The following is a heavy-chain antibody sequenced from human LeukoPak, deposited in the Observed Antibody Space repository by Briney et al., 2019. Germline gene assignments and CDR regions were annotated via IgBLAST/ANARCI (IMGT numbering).Heavy chain of an antibody. CDR3: ARDRDGEQLSY. J-gene: IGHJ4*02. V-gene: IGHV4-61*01. D-gene: IGHD3-10*01. CDR2: IYYSGST. CDR1: GGSVSSGSYY. Sequence: SETLSLTCTVSGGSVSSGSYYWSWIRQPPGKGLEWIGYIYYSGSTNYNPSLKSRVTISVDTSKDQFSLKLSSVTAADTAVYYCARDRDGEQLSYWGQGTLVTVSS.